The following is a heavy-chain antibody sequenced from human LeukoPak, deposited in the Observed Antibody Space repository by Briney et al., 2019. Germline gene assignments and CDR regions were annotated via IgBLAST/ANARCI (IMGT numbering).Heavy chain of an antibody. V-gene: IGHV1-18*01. Sequence: GASVKVSCKASGYTFTSYGISWVRQAPGQGLEWMGWISAYSGNTNYAQKLQGRVTMTTDTSTSTAYMELRSLRSDDTAVYYCARALYYDSSSHFDYWGQGTLVTVSS. CDR3: ARALYYDSSSHFDY. J-gene: IGHJ4*02. CDR2: ISAYSGNT. D-gene: IGHD3-22*01. CDR1: GYTFTSYG.